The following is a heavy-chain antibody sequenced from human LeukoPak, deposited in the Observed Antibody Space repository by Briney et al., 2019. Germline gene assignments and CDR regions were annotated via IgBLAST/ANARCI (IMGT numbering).Heavy chain of an antibody. Sequence: ASVKVSCKASGYTFTSYDINWVRQATGQGLEWMGWMNPNSGNTGYAQKFQGRVTMTRNTSISTAYMELSSLRSEDTAVYYCARGGDSPGWGYCSGGSCANWFDPWGQGTLVTVSS. J-gene: IGHJ5*02. CDR3: ARGGDSPGWGYCSGGSCANWFDP. D-gene: IGHD2-15*01. V-gene: IGHV1-8*01. CDR1: GYTFTSYD. CDR2: MNPNSGNT.